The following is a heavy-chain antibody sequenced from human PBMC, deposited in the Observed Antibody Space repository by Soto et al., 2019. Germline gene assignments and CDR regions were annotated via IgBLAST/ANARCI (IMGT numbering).Heavy chain of an antibody. V-gene: IGHV3-23*01. CDR1: GFTFSSYA. CDR2: VGTGGTA. Sequence: EVQLLESGGGLVQPGGSLRLSCAASGFTFSSYAMSWVRQAPGKGLEWVSAVGTGGTAYYADSVKGRFTISRDNSKNTLYLQMNSLRAEDTAVYYCVHYIPEAGTRYFQHWGQGTLVTVSS. D-gene: IGHD6-13*01. CDR3: VHYIPEAGTRYFQH. J-gene: IGHJ1*01.